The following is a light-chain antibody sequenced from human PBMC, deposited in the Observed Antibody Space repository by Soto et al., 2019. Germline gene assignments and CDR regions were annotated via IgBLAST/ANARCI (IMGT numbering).Light chain of an antibody. CDR3: QQYNNWPPT. CDR1: QSVSSN. V-gene: IGKV3-15*01. CDR2: KAS. Sequence: EIFLTVSTSTLSVSAGERVTLSCMASQSVSSNLAWYQQKPGQAPRVVIYKASTRATGIPARFSGSGSGTEFTLTISSLQSQDFAVYYCQQYNNWPPTFGQGSKVDI. J-gene: IGKJ1*01.